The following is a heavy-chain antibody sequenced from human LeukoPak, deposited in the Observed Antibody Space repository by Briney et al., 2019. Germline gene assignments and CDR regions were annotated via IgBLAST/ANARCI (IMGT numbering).Heavy chain of an antibody. V-gene: IGHV1-8*03. Sequence: EASVKVSCKASVYTFTSYVINWVRQATGQGLEWVGWMNHNSGNTGDAQKFQGRVTITSNTSISTTYMELSSLRSEDTAVYYCARGVLRRIRSYYYSYLDVWGKGTTVTVSS. CDR2: MNHNSGNT. J-gene: IGHJ6*03. D-gene: IGHD5/OR15-5a*01. CDR1: VYTFTSYV. CDR3: ARGVLRRIRSYYYSYLDV.